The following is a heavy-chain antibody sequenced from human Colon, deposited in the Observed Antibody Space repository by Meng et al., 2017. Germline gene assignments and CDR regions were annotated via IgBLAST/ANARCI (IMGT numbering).Heavy chain of an antibody. CDR1: CDSTSSSSYY. Sequence: QLQLQESGPGLVKPSETLSLTCIVSCDSTSSSSYYWGWIRQTPGKELDWIASVYYDGSTYYNPSLTSLKSRLTISIDTSKNQFSLRLSSVTAADTAVYFCARFAGNYVWGNSRYIFWGRGTLVTVSS. CDR3: ARFAGNYVWGNSRYIF. D-gene: IGHD3-16*02. J-gene: IGHJ4*02. V-gene: IGHV4-39*01. CDR2: VYYDGST.